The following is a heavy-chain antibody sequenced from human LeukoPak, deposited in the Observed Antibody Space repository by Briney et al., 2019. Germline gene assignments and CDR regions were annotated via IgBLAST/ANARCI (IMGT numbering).Heavy chain of an antibody. V-gene: IGHV3-30-3*01. CDR1: GFTFSSYA. CDR3: ARAMTTATTGGLLIDY. Sequence: GGSLRLSCAASGFTFSSYAMHWVRQAPGKGLEWVAVISYDGSNKYYADSVKGRFTISRDNSKNTLYLQMNSLRAEDTAVYYCARAMTTATTGGLLIDYWGQGTLVTVSS. CDR2: ISYDGSNK. D-gene: IGHD4-17*01. J-gene: IGHJ4*02.